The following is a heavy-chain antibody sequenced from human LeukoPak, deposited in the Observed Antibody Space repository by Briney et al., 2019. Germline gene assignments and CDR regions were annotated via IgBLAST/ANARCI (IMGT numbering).Heavy chain of an antibody. CDR3: AKEYDSSSYYPDY. Sequence: PGGSLRLSCAASGFTFSSYAMSWVRQAPGKGLEWVSSIGGSGGSTYYADSVKGRFTISRDNSKNTLYLQMNRLRAEDTAVYSCAKEYDSSSYYPDYWGQGTLVTVSS. CDR1: GFTFSSYA. D-gene: IGHD3-22*01. J-gene: IGHJ4*02. V-gene: IGHV3-23*01. CDR2: IGGSGGST.